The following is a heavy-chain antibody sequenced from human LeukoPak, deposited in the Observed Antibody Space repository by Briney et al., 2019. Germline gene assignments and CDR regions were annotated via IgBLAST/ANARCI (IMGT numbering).Heavy chain of an antibody. CDR1: GGTFSSYA. CDR2: IIPILGIA. CDR3: AGTDITIFGVVTEASYYYYGMDV. J-gene: IGHJ6*02. Sequence: SVKVSCKASGGTFSSYAISWVRQAPGQGLEWMERIIPILGIANYAQKFQGRVTITADKSTSTAYMELSSLRSEDTAVYYCAGTDITIFGVVTEASYYYYGMDVWGQGTTVTVSS. D-gene: IGHD3-3*01. V-gene: IGHV1-69*04.